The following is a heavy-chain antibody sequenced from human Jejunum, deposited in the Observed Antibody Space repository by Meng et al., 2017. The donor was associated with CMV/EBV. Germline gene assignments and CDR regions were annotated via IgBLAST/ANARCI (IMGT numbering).Heavy chain of an antibody. CDR2: ISYDGSGE. J-gene: IGHJ4*02. CDR1: GFSFSTYA. CDR3: AREGPSRSGCFDF. Sequence: SGFSFSTYAMHWVRQAPGKGLEWVAVISYDGSGEFYADSVKGRFTISRDKSKNTLFLQMNSLRPEDTALYFCAREGPSRSGCFDFWGQGTLVTVSS. V-gene: IGHV3-30-3*01. D-gene: IGHD3-3*01.